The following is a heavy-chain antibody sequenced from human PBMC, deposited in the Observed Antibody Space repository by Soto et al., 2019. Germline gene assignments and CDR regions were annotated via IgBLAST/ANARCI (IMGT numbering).Heavy chain of an antibody. V-gene: IGHV3-11*06. D-gene: IGHD3-22*01. CDR3: ARDPNNSSSWWLDP. CDR2: ISYGSSYT. J-gene: IGHJ5*02. CDR1: GFTFSDYY. Sequence: QVQLVESGGGLVKPGGTLRLSCTGSGFTFSDYYMTWIRQAPGKGLEWVSYISYGSSYTKYADSVKGRFTISRDNAKNSLFLQMNNLRTEDTPIYYCARDPNNSSSWWLDPWGRGALVTVSS.